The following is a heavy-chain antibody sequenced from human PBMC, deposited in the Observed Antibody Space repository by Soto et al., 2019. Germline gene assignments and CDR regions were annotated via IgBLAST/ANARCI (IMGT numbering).Heavy chain of an antibody. CDR3: ARDSFAGSFDILTGYPHFDY. Sequence: ASVKVSCKASGYTFTSYDINWVRQATGQGLEWMGWISAYNGNTNYAQKLQGRVTMTTDTSTSTAYMELRSLISDDTAVYYFARDSFAGSFDILTGYPHFDYWGQGTLVTVSS. J-gene: IGHJ4*02. D-gene: IGHD3-9*01. CDR1: GYTFTSYD. CDR2: ISAYNGNT. V-gene: IGHV1-18*01.